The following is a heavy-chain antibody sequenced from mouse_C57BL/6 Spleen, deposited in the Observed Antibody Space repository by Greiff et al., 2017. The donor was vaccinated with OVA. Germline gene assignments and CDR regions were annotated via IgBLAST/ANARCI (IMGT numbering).Heavy chain of an antibody. CDR2: IDPETGGT. CDR3: TDRGFDY. V-gene: IGHV1-15*01. CDR1: GYTFTDYE. J-gene: IGHJ3*01. Sequence: VQLQQSGAELVRPGASVTLSCTASGYTFTDYEMHWVQQTPVHGLEWIGYIDPETGGTAYTQKFKGKAKLTADKSSSTAYMELRSLKSEDSAVYYCTDRGFDYWGQGTLVTVSA.